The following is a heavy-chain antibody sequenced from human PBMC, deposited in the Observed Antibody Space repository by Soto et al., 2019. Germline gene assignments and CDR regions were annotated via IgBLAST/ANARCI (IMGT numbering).Heavy chain of an antibody. CDR2: VSAYNGNS. CDR3: ARESGIGVGTTYY. Sequence: ASVKVSCKASGYIFSNYGISWMRQVPGQGLEWMGWVSAYNGNSNYTQKFQGRVTMTTDTATNTAYMELRSLRSDDTAVYYCARESGIGVGTTYYWGQGTLVTVSS. J-gene: IGHJ4*02. V-gene: IGHV1-18*01. D-gene: IGHD3-22*01. CDR1: GYIFSNYG.